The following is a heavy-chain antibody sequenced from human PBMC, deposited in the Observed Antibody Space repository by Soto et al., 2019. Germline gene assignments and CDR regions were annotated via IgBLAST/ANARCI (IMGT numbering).Heavy chain of an antibody. CDR3: AKGSSSSTFDY. D-gene: IGHD6-6*01. CDR1: GFTFSSYA. CDR2: ISGSDDST. Sequence: EVQLLESGGGLVQPGESLRLSCAASGFTFSSYAMSWVRQAPGKGLEWVSVISGSDDSTYYADSVKGRFTISRDNSKNRLYLQMNSLRAEDTAVYYCAKGSSSSTFDYWGQGTLVTVSS. V-gene: IGHV3-23*01. J-gene: IGHJ4*02.